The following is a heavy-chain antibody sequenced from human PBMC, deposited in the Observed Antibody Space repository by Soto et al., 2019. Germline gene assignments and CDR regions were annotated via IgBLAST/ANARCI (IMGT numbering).Heavy chain of an antibody. J-gene: IGHJ4*02. CDR3: AKDTYYHDRSGYYIFAY. CDR2: INPSGGST. Sequence: ASVKVSCKASGYTFTSYYMHWVRQAPGQGLEWMGIINPSGGSTSYAQKFQGRVTMTRDTSTSTVYMELSSLRSEDTAVYYCAKDTYYHDRSGYYIFAYWGQGTPVTVSS. D-gene: IGHD3-22*01. CDR1: GYTFTSYY. V-gene: IGHV1-46*01.